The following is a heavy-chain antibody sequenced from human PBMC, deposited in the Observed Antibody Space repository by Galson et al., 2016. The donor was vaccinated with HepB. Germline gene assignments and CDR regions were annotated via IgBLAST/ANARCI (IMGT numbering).Heavy chain of an antibody. CDR1: GDSISTYY. CDR2: INHSGNT. CDR3: ARGTYYDSATRFDP. V-gene: IGHV4-34*01. Sequence: SETLSLTCSVSGDSISTYYWSWIRQPPGKGLEWIGEINHSGNTNYNPSLKSRVNLSVDMSKKQVTLVLTSVTVADTAIYYCARGTYYDSATRFDPWGQGTPVTVAS. J-gene: IGHJ5*02. D-gene: IGHD3-3*01.